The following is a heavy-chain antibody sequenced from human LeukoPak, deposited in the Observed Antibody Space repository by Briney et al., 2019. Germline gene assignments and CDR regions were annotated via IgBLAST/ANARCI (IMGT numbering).Heavy chain of an antibody. V-gene: IGHV4-4*02. Sequence: SETLSLTCAVSGGSISSSNWWSWVRQPPGKGLEWIGEIYHSGSTNYNPSLKSRVTISVDKSKNQFSLKLSSVTAADTAVYYCAGDLGSRISRSFDYWGQGPLVTVSS. CDR3: AGDLGSRISRSFDY. D-gene: IGHD1-26*01. J-gene: IGHJ4*02. CDR1: GGSISSSNW. CDR2: IYHSGST.